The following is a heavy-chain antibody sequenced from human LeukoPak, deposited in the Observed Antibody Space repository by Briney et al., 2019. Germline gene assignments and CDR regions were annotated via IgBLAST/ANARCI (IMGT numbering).Heavy chain of an antibody. D-gene: IGHD2-15*01. CDR1: GGSISSYY. Sequence: PSETLSLTCTVSGGSISSYYWSWIRQPPGKGLEWIGYIYYSGSTNYNPSLKSRVTISVDTSKNQFSLKLSSVTAADTAVYYCTADLYCSGGSCYPGNFDYWGQGTLVTVSS. J-gene: IGHJ4*02. CDR2: IYYSGST. V-gene: IGHV4-59*08. CDR3: TADLYCSGGSCYPGNFDY.